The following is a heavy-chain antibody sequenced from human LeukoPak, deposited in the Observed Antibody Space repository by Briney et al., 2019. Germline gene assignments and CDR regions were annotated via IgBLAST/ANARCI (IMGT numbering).Heavy chain of an antibody. CDR3: ARAVTGGDRSRFYSGGWYYFDN. J-gene: IGHJ4*02. D-gene: IGHD6-19*01. Sequence: SETLSLTCTVSGASVSSSYWSWIRQPPGKGLAWIGYISDTGNTNYNPSLKGRVTISIHSSPNQFSLELGSVTAADTAIYYCARAVTGGDRSRFYSGGWYYFDNWGQGTLVTVSS. CDR2: ISDTGNT. CDR1: GASVSSSY. V-gene: IGHV4-59*08.